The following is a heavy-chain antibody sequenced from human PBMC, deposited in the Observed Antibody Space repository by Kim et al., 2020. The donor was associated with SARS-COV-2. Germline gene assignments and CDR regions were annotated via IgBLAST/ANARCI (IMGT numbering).Heavy chain of an antibody. V-gene: IGHV3-21*01. CDR2: ISSSSSYI. CDR1: GFTFSSYS. D-gene: IGHD1-26*01. J-gene: IGHJ4*02. CDR3: ARGPVVVPAIVGATTRYFDY. Sequence: GGSLRLSCAASGFTFSSYSMNWVRQAPGKGLEWVSSISSSSSYIYYADSVKGRFTISRDNAKNSLYLQMNSLRAEDTAVYYCARGPVVVPAIVGATTRYFDYWGQGTLVTVSS.